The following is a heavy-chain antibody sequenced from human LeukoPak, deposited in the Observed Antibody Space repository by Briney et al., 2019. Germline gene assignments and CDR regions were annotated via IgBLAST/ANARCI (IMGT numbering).Heavy chain of an antibody. Sequence: PGGSLRLSCAASGFTFSSYSMTWVRQAPGKGLEWISYITGSSNTIYYADSVKGRFIISRDNARDSLHLQMNSLGDEDTAVYYCARYRGGRGSDFFDYWGQGTLVTVSS. V-gene: IGHV3-48*02. J-gene: IGHJ4*02. CDR1: GFTFSSYS. CDR2: ITGSSNTI. D-gene: IGHD3-10*01. CDR3: ARYRGGRGSDFFDY.